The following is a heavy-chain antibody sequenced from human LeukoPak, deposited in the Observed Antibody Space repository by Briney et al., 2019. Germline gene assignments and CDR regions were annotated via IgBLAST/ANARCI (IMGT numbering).Heavy chain of an antibody. D-gene: IGHD4-11*01. CDR3: AKSYSNHLFGMDV. CDR2: IYSGGST. V-gene: IGHV3-66*01. CDR1: GFIVRSYY. J-gene: IGHJ6*02. Sequence: GGSLRLFYVASGFIVRSYYTIGFRQAPGKGLEWVSVIYSGGSTYYADSVKGRVAISRDNSKNTGFLQMSSVRAEDTAVYYCAKSYSNHLFGMDVWGQGTTVTVTS.